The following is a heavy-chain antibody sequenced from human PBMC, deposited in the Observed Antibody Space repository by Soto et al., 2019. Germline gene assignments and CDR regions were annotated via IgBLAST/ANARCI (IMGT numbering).Heavy chain of an antibody. Sequence: GESLKISCKGSGYSYTCYWIGWVRQRPGRGMEWMGIINPDDSETNYSPSFQGQVTISADRYTSTAFLQWSSLKASDTAMYYCVRRAEGRPGDGYYYVALDVWGQGTTVTVSS. V-gene: IGHV5-51*01. D-gene: IGHD6-6*01. CDR1: GYSYTCYW. CDR3: VRRAEGRPGDGYYYVALDV. CDR2: INPDDSET. J-gene: IGHJ6*02.